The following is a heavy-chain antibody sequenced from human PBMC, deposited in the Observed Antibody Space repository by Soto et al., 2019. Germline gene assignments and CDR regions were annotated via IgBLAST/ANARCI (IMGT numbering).Heavy chain of an antibody. CDR3: ATAEVDY. V-gene: IGHV3-74*01. CDR2: MNSDGSII. CDR1: GYTFGNHW. J-gene: IGHJ4*02. Sequence: GGALRLSCAVAGYTFGNHWMHWVRQAPGKGLEWVSRMNSDGSIINYADSVKGRFTVSRDNAKNTLYLQMNSLRVEDTAVYYCATAEVDYWGPGTLVTVSS.